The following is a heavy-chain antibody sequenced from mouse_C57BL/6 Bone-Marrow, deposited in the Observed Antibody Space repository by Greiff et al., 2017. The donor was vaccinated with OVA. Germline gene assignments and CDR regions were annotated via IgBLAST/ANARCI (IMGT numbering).Heavy chain of an antibody. CDR3: AKKYYGSSSYAMDY. Sequence: QVQLKESGPGLVQPSQSLSITCTVSGFSLTSYGVHWVRQSPGKGLEWLGVIWRGGSTDYNAAFMSRLSITKDNSKSQVFFKMNSLQADYTAIYYCAKKYYGSSSYAMDYWGQGTSVTVSS. CDR2: IWRGGST. J-gene: IGHJ4*01. CDR1: GFSLTSYG. D-gene: IGHD1-1*01. V-gene: IGHV2-5*01.